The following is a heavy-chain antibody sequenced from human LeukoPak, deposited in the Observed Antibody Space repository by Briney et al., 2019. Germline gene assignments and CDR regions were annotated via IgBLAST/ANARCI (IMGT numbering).Heavy chain of an antibody. V-gene: IGHV4-31*03. D-gene: IGHD1-20*01. CDR3: ARGALHNWNDEHYYGMDV. CDR2: IYYSGST. Sequence: SETLSLTCTVSGGSISSGGYYWSWIRQHPGKGLEWIGYIYYSGSTYYNPSLKSRVTISVDTSKNQFSLKLSSVTAADTAVYYCARGALHNWNDEHYYGMDVWGQGTTVTVSS. CDR1: GGSISSGGYY. J-gene: IGHJ6*02.